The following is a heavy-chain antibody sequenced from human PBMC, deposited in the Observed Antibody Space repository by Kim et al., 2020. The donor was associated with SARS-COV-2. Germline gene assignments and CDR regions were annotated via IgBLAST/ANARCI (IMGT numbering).Heavy chain of an antibody. D-gene: IGHD3-10*01. J-gene: IGHJ4*02. V-gene: IGHV3-53*01. CDR3: ARGAPLVDYYGSGSYSSWCYFDY. Sequence: GGSLRLSCAASGFTVSSNYMSWVRQAPGKGLEWVSVIYSGGSTYYADSVKGRFTISRDNSKNTLYLQMNSLRAEDTAVYYCARGAPLVDYYGSGSYSSWCYFDYWGQGTLVTVSS. CDR2: IYSGGST. CDR1: GFTVSSNY.